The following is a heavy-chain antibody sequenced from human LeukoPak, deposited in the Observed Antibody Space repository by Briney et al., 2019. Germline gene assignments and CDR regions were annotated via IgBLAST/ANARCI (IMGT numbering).Heavy chain of an antibody. Sequence: ASVKVSCKTSGYTFTSFAISWVRQAPGQGLEWMEWISANNGNTNYAQRLQGRVTMTTDTSTNTAYMEPRSLKSDDSAVDYCARVGRDYYDRSGYLVGAFDIWGQGTMVTVS. V-gene: IGHV1-18*01. CDR1: GYTFTSFA. D-gene: IGHD3-22*01. CDR2: ISANNGNT. J-gene: IGHJ3*02. CDR3: ARVGRDYYDRSGYLVGAFDI.